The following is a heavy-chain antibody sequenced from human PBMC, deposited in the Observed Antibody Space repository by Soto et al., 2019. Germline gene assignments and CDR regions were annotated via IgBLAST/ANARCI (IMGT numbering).Heavy chain of an antibody. CDR1: GFTFSNAW. J-gene: IGHJ4*02. D-gene: IGHD6-13*01. Sequence: GGSLRLSCAASGFTFSNAWMSWVRQAPGKGLEWVGRIKSKTDGGTTDYAAPVKGRFTISRDDSKNTLYLQMNSLKTEDTAVYYCTTDLSVAAADDYWGQGTLVTVSS. CDR3: TTDLSVAAADDY. CDR2: IKSKTDGGTT. V-gene: IGHV3-15*01.